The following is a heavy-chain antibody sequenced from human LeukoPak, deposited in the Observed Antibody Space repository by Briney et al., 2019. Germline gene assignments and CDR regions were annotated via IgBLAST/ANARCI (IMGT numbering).Heavy chain of an antibody. V-gene: IGHV4-59*01. CDR2: IYYSGST. CDR3: AGSTTVTYFDY. CDR1: GGSFSGYY. Sequence: PSETLSLTCAVYGGSFSGYYWSWIRQPPRKGLEWIGYIYYSGSTNYNPSLKSRVTISVDTSKNQFSLKLSSVTAADTAVYYCAGSTTVTYFDYWGQGTLVTVSS. J-gene: IGHJ4*02. D-gene: IGHD4-4*01.